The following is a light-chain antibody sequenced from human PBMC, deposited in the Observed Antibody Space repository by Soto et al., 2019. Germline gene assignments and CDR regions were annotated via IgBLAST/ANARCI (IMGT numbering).Light chain of an antibody. V-gene: IGKV3-15*01. CDR2: GAS. CDR3: QQYNNWPPWT. CDR1: QSVSSY. J-gene: IGKJ1*01. Sequence: VSTQSPSTLPLSPGERATLSCRSSQSVSSYLAWYQQKPGQAPRLLIYGASTRATGIPARFSGSGSGTEFTLTISSQQSEDFAVYYCQQYNNWPPWTFGQGTKVDIK.